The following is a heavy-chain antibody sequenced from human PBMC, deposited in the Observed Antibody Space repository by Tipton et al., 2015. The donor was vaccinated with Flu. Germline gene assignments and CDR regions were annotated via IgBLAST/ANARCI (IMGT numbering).Heavy chain of an antibody. CDR3: ASGNFYDSSGYFAF. CDR1: GGSINRYY. J-gene: IGHJ4*02. D-gene: IGHD3-22*01. Sequence: TLSLTCNVSGGSINRYYWSWIRQSVGKGPEWIGRTHTNGNTNYNSSFGSRLTMSVDTSKSQFSMTLTSVTVADTAAYYCASGNFYDSSGYFAFWGQGILVTVSS. CDR2: THTNGNT. V-gene: IGHV4-4*07.